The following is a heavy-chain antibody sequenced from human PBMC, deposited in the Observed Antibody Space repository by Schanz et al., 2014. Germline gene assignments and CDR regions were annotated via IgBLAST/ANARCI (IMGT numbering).Heavy chain of an antibody. D-gene: IGHD2-2*01. J-gene: IGHJ5*02. CDR2: ISAYTNNT. CDR3: ARDLNRYGSTVRSLHDNWLVI. CDR1: GYTFTSYG. V-gene: IGHV1-18*01. Sequence: SVKVSCKASGYTFTSYGISWVRQAPGQGLEWMGWISAYTNNTNYAQKVQGRVTMTTDTGTGTADMELRSLRSDDTEVYYCARDLNRYGSTVRSLHDNWLVIGGQGSMV.